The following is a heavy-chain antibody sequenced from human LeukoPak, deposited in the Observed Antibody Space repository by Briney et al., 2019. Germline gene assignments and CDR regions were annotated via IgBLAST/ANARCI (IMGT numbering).Heavy chain of an antibody. CDR2: VLYNGSKK. V-gene: IGHV3-30*04. Sequence: GGSLRLSCAASGFTFTRYTMHWVRQAPGKGPEWVALVLYNGSKKYYADSVKGRFTLSRDNSKNTLSLEMNALRADDTAVYYCVRDNYGGILDFWGQGTLVTVSS. D-gene: IGHD2-21*01. J-gene: IGHJ4*02. CDR3: VRDNYGGILDF. CDR1: GFTFTRYT.